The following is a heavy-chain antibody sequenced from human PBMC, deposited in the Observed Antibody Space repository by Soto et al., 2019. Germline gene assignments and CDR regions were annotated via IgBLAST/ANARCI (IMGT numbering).Heavy chain of an antibody. D-gene: IGHD1-26*01. V-gene: IGHV3-30*03. CDR1: GFTFYTSA. CDR3: AMRVGATDY. CDR2: ISYDGNSK. Sequence: QVQLVESGGGVVQPGRSLRLSCAASGFTFYTSALHWVRQAPGKGLEWVTFISYDGNSKYYTDSVKGRFTISRDNSKHTLYLQMNSLRAEDTAVYYCAMRVGATDYWGQGTLVIVSS. J-gene: IGHJ4*02.